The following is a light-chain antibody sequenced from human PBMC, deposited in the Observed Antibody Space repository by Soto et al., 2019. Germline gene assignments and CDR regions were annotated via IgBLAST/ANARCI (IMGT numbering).Light chain of an antibody. V-gene: IGKV1-8*01. CDR3: QQYYSYPQLT. Sequence: AIRMTQSPSSFSASTGDRVTITCRASQGISSYLAWYQQKPGKAPKLLIYAASTLQSGVPSRFXGSGSGTDFTLTISCLQSEDFATYYCQQYYSYPQLTFGGGTKVEIK. CDR2: AAS. J-gene: IGKJ4*01. CDR1: QGISSY.